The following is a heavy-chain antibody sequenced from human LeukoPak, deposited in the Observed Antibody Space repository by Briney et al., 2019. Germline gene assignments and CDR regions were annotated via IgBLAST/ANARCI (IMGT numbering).Heavy chain of an antibody. CDR3: ARGQSSLGSPYYFDY. CDR2: INPSGGST. Sequence: ASVKVSCKASGYTFTSYYMHWVRQAPGQGLEWMGIINPSGGSTSYAQKFKGRVTITADESTSTVYMELRSLTSEDTAVYYCARGQSSLGSPYYFDYWGQGTLVTVSS. J-gene: IGHJ4*02. CDR1: GYTFTSYY. D-gene: IGHD3-16*01. V-gene: IGHV1-46*01.